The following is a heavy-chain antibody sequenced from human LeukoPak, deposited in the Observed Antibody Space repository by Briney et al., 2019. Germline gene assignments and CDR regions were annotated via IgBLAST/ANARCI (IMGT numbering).Heavy chain of an antibody. CDR2: IYTSGST. J-gene: IGHJ4*02. Sequence: SQTLSLTCTVSGGSISSGSYYWSWIRQPAGKGLEWIGRIYTSGSTNYNPSLKSRVTISVDTSKNQFSLKLSSVTAADTAVYYCAREKVNDWGYYFDYWGQGTLVTVSS. D-gene: IGHD1-1*01. V-gene: IGHV4-61*02. CDR3: AREKVNDWGYYFDY. CDR1: GGSISSGSYY.